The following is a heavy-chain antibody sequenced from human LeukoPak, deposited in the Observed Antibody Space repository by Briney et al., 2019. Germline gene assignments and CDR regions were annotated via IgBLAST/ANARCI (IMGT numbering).Heavy chain of an antibody. D-gene: IGHD6-19*01. CDR1: GFTFSSHA. CDR3: AKSEAPIAVADY. Sequence: GGSLILSCAASGFTFSSHAMSWVRQAPGKGLEWVSAISGSGGSTYYADSVKGRFTISRDNSKNTLYLQMNSLRAEDTAVYYCAKSEAPIAVADYWGQGTLVTVSS. J-gene: IGHJ4*02. CDR2: ISGSGGST. V-gene: IGHV3-23*01.